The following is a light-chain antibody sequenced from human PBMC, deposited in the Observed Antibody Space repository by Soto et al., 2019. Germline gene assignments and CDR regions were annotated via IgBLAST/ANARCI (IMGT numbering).Light chain of an antibody. CDR3: QQYGSSPQFT. CDR1: QSVSSTY. Sequence: IVLTQSPATLSLSPGERVTLSCRASQSVSSTYLAWYQQKPGQAPRLLIYGASSRATGIPDRFSGSGSGIDFTLTISRLEPEDFAVYYCQQYGSSPQFTFGPGTKVDMK. CDR2: GAS. J-gene: IGKJ3*01. V-gene: IGKV3-20*01.